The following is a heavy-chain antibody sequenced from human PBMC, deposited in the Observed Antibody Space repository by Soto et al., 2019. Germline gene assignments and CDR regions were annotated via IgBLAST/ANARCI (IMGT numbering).Heavy chain of an antibody. Sequence: XSVKVSCKASGYTFTSYDINWVRQATGQGLEWMGWMNPNSGNTGYAQKFQGRVTMTRNTSISTAYMELSSVTAADTAVYYCARGVYNWNPGNWGQGTLVTVSS. D-gene: IGHD1-20*01. J-gene: IGHJ4*02. V-gene: IGHV1-8*01. CDR1: GYTFTSYD. CDR3: ARGVYNWNPGN. CDR2: MNPNSGNT.